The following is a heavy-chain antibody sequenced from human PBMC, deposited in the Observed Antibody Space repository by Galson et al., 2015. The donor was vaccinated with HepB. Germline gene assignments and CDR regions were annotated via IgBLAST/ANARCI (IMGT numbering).Heavy chain of an antibody. V-gene: IGHV1-69*04. CDR2: IIPILGIA. D-gene: IGHD2-15*01. J-gene: IGHJ6*02. Sequence: QSGAEVKKPGASVKVSCKASGGTFSSYAISWVRQAPGQGLERMGRIIPILGIANYAQKFQGRVTITADKSTSTAYMELSSLRSEDTAVYYCASVVVIAATGYYGMDVWGQGTTVTVSS. CDR1: GGTFSSYA. CDR3: ASVVVIAATGYYGMDV.